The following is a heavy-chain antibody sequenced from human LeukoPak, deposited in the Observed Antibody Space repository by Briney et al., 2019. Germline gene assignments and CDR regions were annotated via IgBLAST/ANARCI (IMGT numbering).Heavy chain of an antibody. V-gene: IGHV4-38-2*02. J-gene: IGHJ4*02. CDR2: IYHSGST. Sequence: SETLSLTCTVSGYSISSGYYWGWIRQPPGKGLEWIGSIYHSGSTYYNPSLKSRVTISVDTSKNQFSLKLSSVTAADTAVYYCARDLYYDSSGTGYWGQGTLVTVSS. D-gene: IGHD3-22*01. CDR3: ARDLYYDSSGTGY. CDR1: GYSISSGYY.